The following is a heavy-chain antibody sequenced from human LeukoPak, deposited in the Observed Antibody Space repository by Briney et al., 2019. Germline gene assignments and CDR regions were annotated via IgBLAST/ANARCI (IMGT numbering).Heavy chain of an antibody. CDR3: ARGRYYYGSGSYYKSFYGMDV. Sequence: SETLSLTCAVYGGSFSGYYWSWIRQPPGKGLGWIGEINHSGSTNYNPSLKSRVTISVDTSKNQFSLKLSSVTAADTAVYYCARGRYYYGSGSYYKSFYGMDVWGQGTTVTVSS. CDR2: INHSGST. J-gene: IGHJ6*02. CDR1: GGSFSGYY. V-gene: IGHV4-34*01. D-gene: IGHD3-10*01.